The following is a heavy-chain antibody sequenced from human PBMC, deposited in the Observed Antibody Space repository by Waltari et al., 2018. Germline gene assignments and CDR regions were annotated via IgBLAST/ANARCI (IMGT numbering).Heavy chain of an antibody. CDR3: ATYDSSGYYLGGGDYFDY. J-gene: IGHJ4*02. V-gene: IGHV3-23*04. Sequence: EVQLVESGGGLVQPGGSLRLSCAASGFTFSSYAMSWVRQAPGKGLEWVSASSGSGGSTYYAGSGEGRFTIPRDNSKNTRYLQRNSRRAEDTAVYYCATYDSSGYYLGGGDYFDYWGQGTLVTVSS. D-gene: IGHD3-22*01. CDR1: GFTFSSYA. CDR2: SSGSGGST.